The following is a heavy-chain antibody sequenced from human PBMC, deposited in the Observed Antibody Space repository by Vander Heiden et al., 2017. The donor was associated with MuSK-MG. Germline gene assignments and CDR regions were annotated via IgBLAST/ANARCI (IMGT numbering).Heavy chain of an antibody. D-gene: IGHD2-21*02. J-gene: IGHJ1*01. V-gene: IGHV3-21*01. CDR3: ARGDGGNSEYFQH. CDR1: GSTFSSYS. CDR2: ISSSSSYI. Sequence: EVQLVESGGGLVKPGGSLRLSCAASGSTFSSYSMTWVRQAPGKGLEWVSSISSSSSYIYYADSVKGRFTISRDNAKNSLYLQMNSLRAEDTAVYYCARGDGGNSEYFQHWGQGTLSPSPQ.